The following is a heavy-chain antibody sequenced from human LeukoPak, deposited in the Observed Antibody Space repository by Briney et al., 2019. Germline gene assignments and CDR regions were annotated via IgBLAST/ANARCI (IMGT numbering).Heavy chain of an antibody. J-gene: IGHJ3*02. D-gene: IGHD4-17*01. CDR2: IGGSGSFI. V-gene: IGHV3-48*02. CDR1: GFTFSTYS. CDR3: ARGPTVTHDAFDI. Sequence: PGGSLRLSCAGSGFTFSTYSIKWVRQAPGKGLEWVSHIGGSGSFIYYADSVKGRFTISRDNAKNSVYLQMNSLRDEDTAVYFCARGPTVTHDAFDIWGQGTMVTVSS.